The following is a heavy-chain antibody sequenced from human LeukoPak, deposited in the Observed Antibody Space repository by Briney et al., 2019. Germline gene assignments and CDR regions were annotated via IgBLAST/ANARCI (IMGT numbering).Heavy chain of an antibody. V-gene: IGHV3-23*01. Sequence: GGSLRLSCAASGFTFSSYAMSWVRQAPGKGLEWVSAISGSGGSTYYADSVRGRFTISRDNSKNTLYLQMNSLRAEDTAVYYCAKARDGYNYFDYWGQGTLVTVSS. CDR3: AKARDGYNYFDY. D-gene: IGHD5-24*01. CDR1: GFTFSSYA. J-gene: IGHJ4*02. CDR2: ISGSGGST.